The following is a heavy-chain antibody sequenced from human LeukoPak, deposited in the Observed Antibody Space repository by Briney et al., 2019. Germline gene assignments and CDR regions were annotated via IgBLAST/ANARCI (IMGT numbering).Heavy chain of an antibody. CDR3: ARVVDCGGDCYYGTWFDP. J-gene: IGHJ5*02. CDR2: INPNSGDT. D-gene: IGHD2-21*02. V-gene: IGHV1-2*02. CDR1: GYTFTGYY. Sequence: APVKVSCKASGYTFTGYYMHWVRQAPGQGLEWMGWINPNSGDTNYAQKFQGRVTMSRDTSMRTAYMELSRLRSDDTAIYYCARVVDCGGDCYYGTWFDPWGQGTLVTVSS.